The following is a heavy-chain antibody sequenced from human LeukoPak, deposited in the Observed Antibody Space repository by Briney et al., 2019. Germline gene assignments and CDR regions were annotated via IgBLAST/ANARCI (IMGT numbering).Heavy chain of an antibody. CDR3: AKDKAAGYYFDY. Sequence: GGSLRLSCAASGFTFSSHWMHWVRQAPGKGLEWVSLISGDGGSTYYADSVKGRFTISRDNSKNSLYLQMNSLRTEDTALYYCAKDKAAGYYFDYWGQGTLVTVSS. V-gene: IGHV3-43*02. J-gene: IGHJ4*02. D-gene: IGHD6-13*01. CDR1: GFTFSSHW. CDR2: ISGDGGST.